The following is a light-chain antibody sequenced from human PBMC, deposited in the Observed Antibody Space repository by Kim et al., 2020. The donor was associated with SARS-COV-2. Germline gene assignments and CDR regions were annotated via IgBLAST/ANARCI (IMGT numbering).Light chain of an antibody. CDR2: GAS. CDR3: QQYNSHPIT. V-gene: IGKV1-16*01. Sequence: DIQLTQSPSSLSTSLGDTVTITCRVSQGISDNLAWFQQKPGEAPKSLIYGASTLQGGVPSRFSGTGSGKDFTLTITSLQPDDLAIYFCQQYNSHPITFGQGTRLEIK. CDR1: QGISDN. J-gene: IGKJ5*01.